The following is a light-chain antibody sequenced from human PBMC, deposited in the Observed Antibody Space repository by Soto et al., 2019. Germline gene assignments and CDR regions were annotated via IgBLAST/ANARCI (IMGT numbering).Light chain of an antibody. CDR3: QPYTRYSEA. V-gene: IGKV1-5*03. CDR1: QTISSW. J-gene: IGKJ1*01. Sequence: DIQMTQSPSTLSGSVGDRVTITCRASQTISSWLAWYQQKPGKAPKLLIYKSSTLKSGVPSRFSGSGSGTEFTLTISSLQPDDFATYYCQPYTRYSEAFGQGTKVEL. CDR2: KSS.